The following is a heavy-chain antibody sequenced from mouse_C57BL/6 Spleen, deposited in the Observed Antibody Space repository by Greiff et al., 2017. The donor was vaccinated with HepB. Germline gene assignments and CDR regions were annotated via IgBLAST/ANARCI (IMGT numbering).Heavy chain of an antibody. Sequence: VQLQQPGAELVKPGASVKLSCKASGYTFTSYWMHWVKQRPGRGLEWIGRIDPNSGDTQYNQKFKSKATLTVDKTASTAYMQLSSLTSEDSAVYYCARARVGHWYFDVWGTGTTVTVSS. CDR3: ARARVGHWYFDV. V-gene: IGHV1-72*01. D-gene: IGHD3-3*01. J-gene: IGHJ1*03. CDR2: IDPNSGDT. CDR1: GYTFTSYW.